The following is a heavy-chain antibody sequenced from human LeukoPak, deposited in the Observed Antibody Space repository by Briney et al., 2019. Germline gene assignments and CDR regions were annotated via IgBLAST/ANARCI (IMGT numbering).Heavy chain of an antibody. Sequence: GGSLRLSCAASGFTFSSYWMSWVRQAPGKGLEWVANIKQDGSEKYYVDSVKGRFTISRDNAKNSLYLQMNSLRAKDTAVYYCARVGPLVVPAGGFDYWGQGTLVTVSS. CDR3: ARVGPLVVPAGGFDY. D-gene: IGHD2-2*01. CDR2: IKQDGSEK. CDR1: GFTFSSYW. V-gene: IGHV3-7*01. J-gene: IGHJ4*02.